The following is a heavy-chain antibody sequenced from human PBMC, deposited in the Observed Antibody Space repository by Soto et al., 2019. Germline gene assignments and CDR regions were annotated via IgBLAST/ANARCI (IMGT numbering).Heavy chain of an antibody. CDR3: ARDHVEMATMSYYFDY. Sequence: GGSLRLSCAASGFTFSSYSMNWVRQAPGKGLEWVSSISSSSSYIYYADSVKGRFTISRDNAKNSLYLQMNSLRAEDTAVYYCARDHVEMATMSYYFDYWGQGTLVTVSS. D-gene: IGHD5-12*01. V-gene: IGHV3-21*01. J-gene: IGHJ4*02. CDR2: ISSSSSYI. CDR1: GFTFSSYS.